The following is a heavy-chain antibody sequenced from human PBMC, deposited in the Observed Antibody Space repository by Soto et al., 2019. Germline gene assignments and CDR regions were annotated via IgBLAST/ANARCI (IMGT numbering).Heavy chain of an antibody. D-gene: IGHD1-26*01. Sequence: SLRLSCAASGFTFYDYAMHFFRQCPCKGLEWVSGISWNSDMITYADSVKGRFTVSRDNAKNSLDLEMNSLRVEDTALYYCVKDTYILVGATHLDSWGQGTLVTVSS. J-gene: IGHJ4*02. CDR1: GFTFYDYA. CDR3: VKDTYILVGATHLDS. V-gene: IGHV3-9*01. CDR2: ISWNSDMI.